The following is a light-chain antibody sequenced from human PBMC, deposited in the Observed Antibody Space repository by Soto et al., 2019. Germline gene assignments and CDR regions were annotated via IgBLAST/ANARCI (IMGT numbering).Light chain of an antibody. CDR2: DVT. CDR1: SSDVGGYNY. V-gene: IGLV2-14*03. CDR3: SSYTPSNTRQIV. Sequence: QPASVSGAPGQSITISCTGTSSDVGGYNYVSWYQHHPGKAPKLIIYDVTNRPSGVSNPFSGSKSGNTASLTISGLQPEDEADYYCSSYTPSNTRQIVFGTGTKVTVL. J-gene: IGLJ1*01.